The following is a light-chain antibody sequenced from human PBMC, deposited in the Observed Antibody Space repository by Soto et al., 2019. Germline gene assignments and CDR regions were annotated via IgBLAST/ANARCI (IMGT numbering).Light chain of an antibody. CDR1: SSDVGGYDY. V-gene: IGLV2-8*01. CDR3: SSYAGTHIV. Sequence: QSVLTQPPSASWSPGQSVAISCTGTSSDVGGYDYVSWYQQHPGKAPKLMIYDVTKRPSGVPDRFSGSKSGNTASLTVSGLQAEDEADYYCSSYAGTHIVFGTGTRSPS. CDR2: DVT. J-gene: IGLJ1*01.